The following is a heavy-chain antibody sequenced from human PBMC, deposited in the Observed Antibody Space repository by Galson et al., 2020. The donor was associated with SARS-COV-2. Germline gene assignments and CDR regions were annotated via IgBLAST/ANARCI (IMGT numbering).Heavy chain of an antibody. J-gene: IGHJ5*02. CDR1: GFTFSDYY. V-gene: IGHV3-11*06. Sequence: GESLKISCAASGFTFSDYYMSWIRQAPGKGLEWVSYISSSSSYTNYADSVKGRFTISRDNAKNSLYLQMNSLRAEDTAVYYCARDCSGGSCSITWGQGTLVTVSS. CDR3: ARDCSGGSCSIT. D-gene: IGHD2-15*01. CDR2: ISSSSSYT.